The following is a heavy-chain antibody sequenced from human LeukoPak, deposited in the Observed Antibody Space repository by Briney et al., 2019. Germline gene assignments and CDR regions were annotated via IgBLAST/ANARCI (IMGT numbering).Heavy chain of an antibody. CDR1: GYTFTGYY. CDR2: INPNSGGT. Sequence: ASVKVSCKASGYTFTGYYMHWVRQAPGQWLEWMGRINPNSGGTNYAQKFQGRVTMTRDTSISTAYMELSRLRSDDTAVYYCARDITMISYYYYGMDVWGQGTTVTVSS. D-gene: IGHD3-22*01. CDR3: ARDITMISYYYYGMDV. J-gene: IGHJ6*02. V-gene: IGHV1-2*06.